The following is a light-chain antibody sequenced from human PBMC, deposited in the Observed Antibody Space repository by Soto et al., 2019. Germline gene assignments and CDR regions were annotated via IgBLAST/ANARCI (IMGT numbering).Light chain of an antibody. CDR3: CSYAGISSHV. CDR2: TVT. V-gene: IGLV2-11*01. CDR1: SSDIGGYNY. Sequence: QSVLTQPRSVSGSPGQSVTISCTGTSSDIGGYNYVSWYQQHPGKAPKLMIYTVTKRPSGVPDRFSGSKSDNTASLTISGLQADDEADYYCCSYAGISSHVFGTGTKVTVL. J-gene: IGLJ1*01.